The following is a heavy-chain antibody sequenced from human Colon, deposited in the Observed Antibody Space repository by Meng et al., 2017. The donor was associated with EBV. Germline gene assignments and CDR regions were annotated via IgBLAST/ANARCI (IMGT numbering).Heavy chain of an antibody. J-gene: IGHJ4*02. CDR3: ARGNAYNAPSFDY. D-gene: IGHD5-24*01. V-gene: IGHV4-4*02. Sequence: QVQLQGAGPGLVEPSGTLSLTGACAGSSISSNKWWSWVRQPPGKGLEWIGEIYHGGNTNYNPSLMSRVTISVDRSNDQFSLSLSSVTAADTAVYYCARGNAYNAPSFDYWGQGTLVTVSS. CDR2: IYHGGNT. CDR1: GSSISSNKW.